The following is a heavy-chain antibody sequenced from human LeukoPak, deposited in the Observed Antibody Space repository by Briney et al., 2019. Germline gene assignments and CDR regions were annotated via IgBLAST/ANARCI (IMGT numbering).Heavy chain of an antibody. D-gene: IGHD6-6*01. Sequence: SETLSLTCTVSGGSISRYYWSWIRQPAGKGLEWIGRIYTSGSTNYNPSLKSRVTMSVDTSKNQFSLKLSSVTAADTAVYYCARVLSSSSKVFDYWGRGTLVTVSS. CDR3: ARVLSSSSKVFDY. J-gene: IGHJ4*02. CDR1: GGSISRYY. V-gene: IGHV4-4*07. CDR2: IYTSGST.